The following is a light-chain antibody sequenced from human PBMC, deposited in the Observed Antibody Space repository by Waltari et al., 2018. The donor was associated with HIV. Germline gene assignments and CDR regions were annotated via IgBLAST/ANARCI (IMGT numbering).Light chain of an antibody. CDR3: SSYTSSSTYV. CDR2: DVS. V-gene: IGLV2-14*03. CDR1: TSYVGGYRS. Sequence: QSALTQSASVSGSPGQSITISCTGTTSYVGGYRSVSWYQQHPGKAPKLMIYDVSNRPSGVSNRFSGSKSGNTASLTISGLQAEDEADYYCSSYTSSSTYVFGTGTKVTVL. J-gene: IGLJ1*01.